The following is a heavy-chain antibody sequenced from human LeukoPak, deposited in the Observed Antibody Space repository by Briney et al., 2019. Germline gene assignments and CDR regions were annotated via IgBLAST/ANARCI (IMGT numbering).Heavy chain of an antibody. D-gene: IGHD3-10*01. CDR1: GFTFGDYA. CDR3: TRDGPVGYGSGSQLIYGMDV. CDR2: IRSKAYGGTT. V-gene: IGHV3-49*03. Sequence: PGGSLRLSCTASGFTFGDYAMSWFRQAPGKGLEWVGFIRSKAYGGTTEYAASVKGRFTISRDDSKSIAYLQMNSLKTEDTAVYYCTRDGPVGYGSGSQLIYGMDVWGQGTTVTVSS. J-gene: IGHJ6*02.